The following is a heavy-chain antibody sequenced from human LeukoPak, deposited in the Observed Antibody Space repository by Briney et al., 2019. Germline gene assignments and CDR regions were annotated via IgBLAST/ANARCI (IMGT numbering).Heavy chain of an antibody. J-gene: IGHJ4*02. Sequence: PGGSLRLSCAASGFTFSSYSMNWVRQAPGMGRQWVSYITGSSRLIYYADSVKGRFTISRDNAKTSLYLQMNSLRAEDTAVYYCARVSGGRTEYFDSWGQGTLVTVSS. CDR1: GFTFSSYS. CDR3: ARVSGGRTEYFDS. V-gene: IGHV3-48*04. D-gene: IGHD1/OR15-1a*01. CDR2: ITGSSRLI.